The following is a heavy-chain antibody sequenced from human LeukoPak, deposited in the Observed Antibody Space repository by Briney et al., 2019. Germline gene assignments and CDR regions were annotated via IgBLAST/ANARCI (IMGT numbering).Heavy chain of an antibody. CDR3: VVENFYDRSGYSKAFDY. Sequence: GASVKVSCKTSGYTFTVKFLHWLRQAPGQGLERMAGIEPNSGGAVYGQNFRGWVTVTRDTSVSTAYMELSRLRSDDTAVYYCVVENFYDRSGYSKAFDYWGQGTLVTVSS. V-gene: IGHV1-2*04. D-gene: IGHD3-22*01. CDR2: IEPNSGGA. CDR1: GYTFTVKF. J-gene: IGHJ4*02.